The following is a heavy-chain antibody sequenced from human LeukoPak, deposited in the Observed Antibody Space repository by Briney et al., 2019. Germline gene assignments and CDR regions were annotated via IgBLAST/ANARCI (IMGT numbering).Heavy chain of an antibody. CDR2: IYHSGNT. CDR1: GYYITYGYY. V-gene: IGHV4-38-2*02. Sequence: SETLSLTCTVSGYYITYGYYWGWIRQAPGKGLEWIGLIYHSGNTYYTPSLESRVTISVDTSRNQFSLNLYSVTAADTAVYFCARVGDDTSGYWFDPWGPGTLVTVSS. D-gene: IGHD3-22*01. CDR3: ARVGDDTSGYWFDP. J-gene: IGHJ5*02.